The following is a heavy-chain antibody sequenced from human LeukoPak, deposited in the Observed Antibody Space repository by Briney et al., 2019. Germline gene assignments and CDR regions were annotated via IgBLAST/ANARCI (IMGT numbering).Heavy chain of an antibody. Sequence: SETLSLTCAVSGGSISSGGYSWSWIRQPPGKGLEWIGYIYHSGSTYYNPSPKSRVTISVDRSKNQFSLKLSSVTAADTAVYYCARVDIAAASGIDYWGQGTLVTVSS. V-gene: IGHV4-30-2*01. CDR2: IYHSGST. J-gene: IGHJ4*02. CDR3: ARVDIAAASGIDY. CDR1: GGSISSGGYS. D-gene: IGHD6-13*01.